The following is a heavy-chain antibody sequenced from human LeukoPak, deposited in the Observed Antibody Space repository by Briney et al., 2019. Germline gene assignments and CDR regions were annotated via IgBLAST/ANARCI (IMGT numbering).Heavy chain of an antibody. CDR3: AKGGGKGYCSGDRCYSPSYYYYMDV. CDR2: ISSSGSTI. CDR1: GFTFNNYA. V-gene: IGHV3-23*01. D-gene: IGHD2-15*01. Sequence: GGSLRLSCTASGFTFNNYAMTWVRQAPGKGLEWVSYISSSGSTIYYADSVKGRFTISRDNSKNTLYLQMNSLRAEDTAVYYCAKGGGKGYCSGDRCYSPSYYYYMDVWGKGTTVTVSS. J-gene: IGHJ6*03.